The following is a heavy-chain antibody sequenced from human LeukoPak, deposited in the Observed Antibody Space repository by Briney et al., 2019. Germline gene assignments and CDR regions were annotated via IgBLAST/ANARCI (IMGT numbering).Heavy chain of an antibody. D-gene: IGHD3-22*01. CDR2: ISAYNGNT. V-gene: IGHV1-18*01. J-gene: IGHJ4*02. CDR3: ARDPKTRYYDSSGYYFDY. Sequence: ASVKVSCKASGYTFTSYGISWVRQAPGQGLEWMGWISAYNGNTNYAQKLQGRVTMTTDTSTSTAYMELGSLRSDDTAVYYCARDPKTRYYDSSGYYFDYWGQGTLVTVSS. CDR1: GYTFTSYG.